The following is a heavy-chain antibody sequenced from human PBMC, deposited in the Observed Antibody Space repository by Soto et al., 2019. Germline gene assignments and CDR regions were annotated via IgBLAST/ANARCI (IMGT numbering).Heavy chain of an antibody. V-gene: IGHV1-69*01. CDR2: FVPLFGTT. Sequence: QLVQSGSEVKQPGSSVKVSCQASGGTFSGYVVTWVRQAPGQGLEWMGEFVPLFGTTNYAQRFSGRITITAEESTSTAYMELRTLGSDDTAVYYCASHGLGVSSPPYFDNWGQGTLVTVSS. J-gene: IGHJ4*02. D-gene: IGHD3-16*01. CDR1: GGTFSGYV. CDR3: ASHGLGVSSPPYFDN.